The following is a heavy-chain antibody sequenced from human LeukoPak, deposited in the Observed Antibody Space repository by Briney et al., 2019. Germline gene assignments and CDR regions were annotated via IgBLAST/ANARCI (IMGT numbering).Heavy chain of an antibody. D-gene: IGHD3-22*01. V-gene: IGHV4-34*01. CDR3: ASLDSSYYYDSSGYYYQPGY. CDR2: INHSGST. Sequence: SETLSLTCAVYGGSFSGYYWSWIRQPPGKGLEWIGEINHSGSTNYNPSLKSRVTISVDTSKNQFSLKLSSVTAADTAVYYCASLDSSYYYDSSGYYYQPGYWGQGTLSPSPQ. J-gene: IGHJ4*02. CDR1: GGSFSGYY.